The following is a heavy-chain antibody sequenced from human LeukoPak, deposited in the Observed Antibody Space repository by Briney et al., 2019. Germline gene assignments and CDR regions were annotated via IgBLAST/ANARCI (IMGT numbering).Heavy chain of an antibody. Sequence: YIYYAASVKGRFTISRDNAKNSLYLQMNSLRAEDTAVYYCARPRTPYYYDSSGYYPAFDFWGQGTMVTVS. CDR2: YI. V-gene: IGHV3-21*01. J-gene: IGHJ3*01. CDR3: ARPRTPYYYDSSGYYPAFDF. D-gene: IGHD3-22*01.